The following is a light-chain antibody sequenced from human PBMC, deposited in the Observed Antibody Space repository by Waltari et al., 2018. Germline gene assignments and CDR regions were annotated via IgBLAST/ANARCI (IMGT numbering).Light chain of an antibody. CDR3: CSYAGSTTFV. J-gene: IGLJ1*01. V-gene: IGLV2-23*01. CDR2: EGN. CDR1: SSDVGSYNL. Sequence: QSALTQPASVSGSPGQSITISCTGTSSDVGSYNLLPWYQQHPGKAPKVMIYEGNKRPSGFSNRFSASKSGNTASLTISGLQAEDEADYYCCSYAGSTTFVFGTGTSVTVL.